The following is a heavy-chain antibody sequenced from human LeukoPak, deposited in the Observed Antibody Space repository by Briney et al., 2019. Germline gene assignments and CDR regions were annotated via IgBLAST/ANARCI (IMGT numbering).Heavy chain of an antibody. Sequence: PGGSLRLSCEASGFTFSNYGMHWVRQAPGKGLEWVSVIYSGGSTYYADSVKGRFTISRDNSKNTLYLQMNSLRAEDTAVYYCARAQWELPSDESSGILYFDYWGQGTLVTVSS. J-gene: IGHJ4*02. V-gene: IGHV3-66*01. CDR1: GFTFSNYG. D-gene: IGHD1-26*01. CDR3: ARAQWELPSDESSGILYFDY. CDR2: IYSGGST.